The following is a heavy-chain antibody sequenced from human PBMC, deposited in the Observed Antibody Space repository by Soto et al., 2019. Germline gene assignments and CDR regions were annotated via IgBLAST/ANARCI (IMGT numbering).Heavy chain of an antibody. CDR1: GYRFTEYL. CDR3: ARTVAAGKEYTGMYV. J-gene: IGHJ6*02. V-gene: IGHV5-51*01. Sequence: GEAQKISGNGSGYRFTEYLICAARQMHGKGLEWMGIIYPGDSDTRYSPSFQGQVTISADKSISTAYLQWSSLKASDTAMYYCARTVAAGKEYTGMYVWGQRNTVTVSS. CDR2: IYPGDSDT. D-gene: IGHD6-13*01.